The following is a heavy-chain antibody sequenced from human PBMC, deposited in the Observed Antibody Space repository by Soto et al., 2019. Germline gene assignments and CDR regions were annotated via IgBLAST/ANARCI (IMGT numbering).Heavy chain of an antibody. CDR2: IYHSGTT. Sequence: QVHLQESGPRLVKASGTLSLICAVSSGSISSNNWWSWVRQPPGKGLEWIWEIYHSGTTNYNPSLNTRGTTAVYTSKIQCSLNVTCVTAADTAVYYCATGGSYCSTTGCLYWYLDLWGRGNHVSVS. V-gene: IGHV4-4*02. D-gene: IGHD2-2*01. J-gene: IGHJ2*01. CDR1: SGSISSNNW. CDR3: ATGGSYCSTTGCLYWYLDL.